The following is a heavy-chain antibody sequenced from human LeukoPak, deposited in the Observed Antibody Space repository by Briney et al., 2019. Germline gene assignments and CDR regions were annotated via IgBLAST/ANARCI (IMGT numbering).Heavy chain of an antibody. CDR3: AREGGDILTPRVDVRGYYYYGMDV. Sequence: PGGSLRLSCAASGFTFSSYSMNWVRQGPGKGLEWVSSISSSSSYIYYADSVKGRFTISRDNAKNSLYLQMNSLRAEDTAVYYRAREGGDILTPRVDVRGYYYYGMDVWGEGTTVTVSS. D-gene: IGHD3-9*01. CDR2: ISSSSSYI. V-gene: IGHV3-21*01. J-gene: IGHJ6*01. CDR1: GFTFSSYS.